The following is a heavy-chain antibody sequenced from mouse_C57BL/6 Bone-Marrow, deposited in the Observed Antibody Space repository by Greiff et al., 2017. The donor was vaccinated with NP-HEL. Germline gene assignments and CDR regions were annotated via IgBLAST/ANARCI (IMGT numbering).Heavy chain of an antibody. J-gene: IGHJ4*01. D-gene: IGHD1-1*01. CDR2: ISYDGSN. CDR1: GYSITSGYY. Sequence: DVKLQESGPGLVKPSQSLSLTCSVTGYSITSGYYWNWIRQFPGNKLEWMGYISYDGSNNYNPSLKNRISIPRDTSKNQFFLKLNSVTTEDTATYYCARGPYYYGKGSYAMDYWGQGTSVTVSS. CDR3: ARGPYYYGKGSYAMDY. V-gene: IGHV3-6*01.